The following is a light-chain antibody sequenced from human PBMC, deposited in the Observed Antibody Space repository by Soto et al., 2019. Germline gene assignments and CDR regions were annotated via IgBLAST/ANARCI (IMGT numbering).Light chain of an antibody. V-gene: IGKV3-11*01. Sequence: EIVLTQSPATLSLSPGEGATLSCRARQSITNYLAWYQQKPGQAPRLLIYDVSNRATGIPARFSGSGSGTDFTLTIGSLEPEDFAVYYCQQRRNWPQITLGQGTRLEI. J-gene: IGKJ5*01. CDR3: QQRRNWPQIT. CDR2: DVS. CDR1: QSITNY.